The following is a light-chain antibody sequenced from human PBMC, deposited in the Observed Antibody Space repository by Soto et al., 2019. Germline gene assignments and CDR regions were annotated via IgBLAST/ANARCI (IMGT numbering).Light chain of an antibody. Sequence: IQMTQSPSTLSASVGDRVTITCRASQSITNLLAWYQQKPGKAPKLLIYDASSLEGGVPSRFSGSGSGTEFTLTISSLQPDDFATYYCQQYNNYATWTFGQGTKVDIK. V-gene: IGKV1-5*01. CDR2: DAS. CDR1: QSITNL. CDR3: QQYNNYATWT. J-gene: IGKJ1*01.